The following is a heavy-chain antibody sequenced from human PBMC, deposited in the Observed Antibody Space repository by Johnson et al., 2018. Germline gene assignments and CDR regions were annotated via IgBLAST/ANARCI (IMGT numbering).Heavy chain of an antibody. Sequence: QVQLVESGGGVVQPGGSLRLSCAASGFTFSSYAMHWVRQAPGKGLEWVAVISYDGSSKYYIDSVKGRFTVSRDNSKTTLYLQMNSLGAEDTAVYYCVKEGYDSWNMVYYYCMDVGGKGTTVTVSS. J-gene: IGHJ6*03. D-gene: IGHD3-3*01. CDR1: GFTFSSYA. V-gene: IGHV3-30*04. CDR3: VKEGYDSWNMVYYYCMDV. CDR2: ISYDGSSK.